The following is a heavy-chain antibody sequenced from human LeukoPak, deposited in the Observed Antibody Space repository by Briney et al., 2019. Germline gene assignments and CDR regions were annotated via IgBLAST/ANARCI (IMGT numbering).Heavy chain of an antibody. Sequence: GGSLRLSCAASGFTFSSYAMHWVRQAPGKGLEWGAVISYDGSNKYYADSVKGRFTISRDNSKNTLYLQMNSLRAEDTAVYYCARANCSSTSCYIPADYWGQGTLVTVSS. V-gene: IGHV3-30-3*01. J-gene: IGHJ4*02. D-gene: IGHD2-2*02. CDR1: GFTFSSYA. CDR3: ARANCSSTSCYIPADY. CDR2: ISYDGSNK.